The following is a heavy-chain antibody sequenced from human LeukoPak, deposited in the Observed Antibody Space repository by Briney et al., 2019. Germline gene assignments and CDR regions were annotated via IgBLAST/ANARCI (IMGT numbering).Heavy chain of an antibody. D-gene: IGHD2-15*01. CDR1: GGSISTYY. V-gene: IGHV4-59*08. Sequence: SETPSLTCTVSGGSISTYYWSWIRQPPGKGLEWIGYIYFSGSTHYNPSLKSRVTISVDTSQNQFSLRLSSVTAADTAVYYCARHPQGAAHGSVFDYWGQGTLVTVSS. CDR2: IYFSGST. J-gene: IGHJ4*02. CDR3: ARHPQGAAHGSVFDY.